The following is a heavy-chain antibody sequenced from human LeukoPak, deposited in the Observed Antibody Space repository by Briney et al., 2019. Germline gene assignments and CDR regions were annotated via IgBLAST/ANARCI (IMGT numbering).Heavy chain of an antibody. CDR1: GGSISSGDYY. CDR2: IYYSGST. V-gene: IGHV4-30-4*08. Sequence: PSETLSLTCTVSGGSISSGDYYWSWIRQPPGKGLEWIGYIYYSGSTYYNPSLKSRVTISVDTSKNQFSLKLSSVTATDTAVYYCARAVERDYFDYWGQGTLVTVSS. D-gene: IGHD2-15*01. CDR3: ARAVERDYFDY. J-gene: IGHJ4*02.